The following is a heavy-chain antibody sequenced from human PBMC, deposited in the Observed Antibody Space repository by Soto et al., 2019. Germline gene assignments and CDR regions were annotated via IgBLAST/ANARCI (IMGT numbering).Heavy chain of an antibody. CDR1: GGTFSSYA. J-gene: IGHJ6*02. CDR2: IIPIFGTA. V-gene: IGHV1-69*13. Sequence: GASVKVSCKASGGTFSSYAISWVRQAPGQGLEWMGGIIPIFGTANYAQKFQGRVTITADESTSTAYMELSSLRSEDTAVYYCARKTIAARLPTSYYGMDVWGQGTTVTVSS. D-gene: IGHD6-6*01. CDR3: ARKTIAARLPTSYYGMDV.